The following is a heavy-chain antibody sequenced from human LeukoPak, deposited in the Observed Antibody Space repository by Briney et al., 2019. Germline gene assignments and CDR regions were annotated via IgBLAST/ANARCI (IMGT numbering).Heavy chain of an antibody. CDR2: IYHSGST. D-gene: IGHD3-3*01. V-gene: IGHV4-38-2*02. CDR3: ARDGDFWSGYYSRTYYFDY. CDR1: GYSISSGYY. J-gene: IGHJ4*02. Sequence: PSETLSLTCTVSGYSISSGYYWGWIRQPPGKGLEWIGSIYHSGSTYYNPSLKSRVTISVDTSKNQFSLQLGSVTAADTAVYYCARDGDFWSGYYSRTYYFDYWGQGTLVTVSS.